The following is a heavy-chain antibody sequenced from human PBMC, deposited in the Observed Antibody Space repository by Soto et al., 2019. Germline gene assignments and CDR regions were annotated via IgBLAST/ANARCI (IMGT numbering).Heavy chain of an antibody. CDR1: AGSISSRGYY. Sequence: QVQLQESGPGLVKPSQTLSLTCTVYAGSISSRGYYCSWISQHPWKGLEWIGYIYYIGSTYYNPSLKSRVAISVDTTKTQLSLKLSCVMAAETAVYYCARVNRGDYDNNRFDHWGHRTLLTVSS. V-gene: IGHV4-31*03. D-gene: IGHD4-17*01. CDR2: IYYIGST. J-gene: IGHJ5*02. CDR3: ARVNRGDYDNNRFDH.